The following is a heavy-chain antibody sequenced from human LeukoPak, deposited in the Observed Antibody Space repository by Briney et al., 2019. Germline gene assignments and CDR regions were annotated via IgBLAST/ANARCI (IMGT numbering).Heavy chain of an antibody. CDR2: INHSGST. V-gene: IGHV4-39*07. Sequence: SETLSLTCTVSGGSISSGGYYWSWIRQPPGKGLEWIGEINHSGSTNYNPSLKSRVTISVDTSKKQFSLKLSSVTAADTAVYYCVTYYFDSSGPKKNYWGQGTLVTVSS. J-gene: IGHJ4*02. CDR1: GGSISSGGYY. CDR3: VTYYFDSSGPKKNY. D-gene: IGHD3-22*01.